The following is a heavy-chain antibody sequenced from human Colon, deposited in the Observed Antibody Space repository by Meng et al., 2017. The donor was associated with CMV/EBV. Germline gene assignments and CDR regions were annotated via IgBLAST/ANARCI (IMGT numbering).Heavy chain of an antibody. CDR3: ARRYYGSASYYYFAY. V-gene: IGHV7-4-1*02. CDR2: INGSTNNP. Sequence: GYGFYSYAVHWVRRAAVAGLGWIESINGSTNNPKYAQGFTALFVFSSDTSVSTASLQINSLKAEDNCFYYCARRYYGSASYYYFAYWGQGTLVTVSS. D-gene: IGHD3-10*01. J-gene: IGHJ4*02. CDR1: GYGFYSYA.